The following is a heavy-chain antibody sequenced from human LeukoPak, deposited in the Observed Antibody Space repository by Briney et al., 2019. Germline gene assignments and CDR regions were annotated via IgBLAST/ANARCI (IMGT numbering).Heavy chain of an antibody. CDR3: AKDSLRYFDWLFNFDY. D-gene: IGHD3-9*01. V-gene: IGHV3-23*01. CDR2: ISGSGGST. CDR1: GFTFSGYA. J-gene: IGHJ4*02. Sequence: PRGSLRLSCAASGFTFSGYAMSWVRQAPGKGLEWVSAISGSGGSTYYADSVKGRFTISRDNSKNTLYLQMNSLRAEDTAVYYCAKDSLRYFDWLFNFDYWGQGTLVTVSS.